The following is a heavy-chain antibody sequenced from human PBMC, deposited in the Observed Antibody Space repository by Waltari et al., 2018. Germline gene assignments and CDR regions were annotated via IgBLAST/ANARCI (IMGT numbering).Heavy chain of an antibody. J-gene: IGHJ3*02. CDR2: INHSGRT. CDR1: GGSFSGYY. Sequence: QVQLQQWGAGLLKPSETLSLTCAVYGGSFSGYYWSWIRQPPGKGLEWIGEINHSGRTNYNPSLKSRVTISVDTSKNHFSLKLSSVTAADTAVYYCARGRPYYYDSSGYRWGLDIWGQGTMVTVSS. V-gene: IGHV4-34*01. CDR3: ARGRPYYYDSSGYRWGLDI. D-gene: IGHD3-22*01.